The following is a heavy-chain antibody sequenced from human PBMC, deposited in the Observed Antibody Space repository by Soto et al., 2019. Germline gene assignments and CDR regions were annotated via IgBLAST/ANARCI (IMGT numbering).Heavy chain of an antibody. D-gene: IGHD3-9*01. CDR3: ARDDYYDSNNWFDP. J-gene: IGHJ5*02. V-gene: IGHV4-61*08. CDR1: GGSISSGGHY. Sequence: SQTVYLTCTLSGGSISSGGHYWIWILQHPVKGLEWIGYIYYSGSTNYNPSPKSRVTISVDTSKNQVSLELTSVTAADAGVYYCARDDYYDSNNWFDPWGQGILVTVSS. CDR2: IYYSGST.